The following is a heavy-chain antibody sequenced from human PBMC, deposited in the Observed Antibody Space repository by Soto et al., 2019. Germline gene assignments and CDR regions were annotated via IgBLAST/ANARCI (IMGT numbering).Heavy chain of an antibody. D-gene: IGHD3-22*01. CDR3: ARGTGYDSSGYYFRVDY. J-gene: IGHJ4*02. CDR2: IIPIFGTA. Sequence: QVQLVQSGAEVKKPGASVKVSCKASGYTFTSYGISWVRQAPGQGLEWMGWIIPIFGTANYAQKFQGRVTITADESTSTAYMELSSLRSEDTAVYYCARGTGYDSSGYYFRVDYWGQGTLVTVSS. V-gene: IGHV1-69*13. CDR1: GYTFTSYG.